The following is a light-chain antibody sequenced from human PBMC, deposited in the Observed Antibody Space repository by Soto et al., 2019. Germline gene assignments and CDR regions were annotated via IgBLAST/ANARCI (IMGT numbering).Light chain of an antibody. CDR2: EGS. Sequence: QSALTQPASVSGSPGQSITISCTGTSSDVGSYSLVSWYQQHPGKAPKLMIYEGSKRPSGVSNRFSGSKSGNTASLTISGLQAEDEADYYCCSYAGSSTSGVFGTGTKVT. CDR1: SSDVGSYSL. V-gene: IGLV2-23*01. CDR3: CSYAGSSTSGV. J-gene: IGLJ1*01.